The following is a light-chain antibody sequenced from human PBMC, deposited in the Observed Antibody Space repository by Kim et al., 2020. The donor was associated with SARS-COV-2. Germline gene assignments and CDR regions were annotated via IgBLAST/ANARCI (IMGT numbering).Light chain of an antibody. CDR2: KAS. CDR1: RSISRW. CDR3: QQYNSYRT. Sequence: SAAVGDRVTSTRRGSRSISRWLAWYQQKPGKAPKLLIYKASSLESGVPSRFSGSGSGKEFTLTISSLQPDDFATYYCQQYNSYRTFGQGTKVEIK. J-gene: IGKJ1*01. V-gene: IGKV1-5*03.